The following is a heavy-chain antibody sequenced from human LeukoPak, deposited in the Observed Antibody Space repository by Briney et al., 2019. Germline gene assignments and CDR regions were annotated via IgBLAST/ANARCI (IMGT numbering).Heavy chain of an antibody. Sequence: SETLSLTCAVYGGSFSGYYWSWIRQPPGKGLEWIGEINHSGSTHYNPSLKSRVTISVDTSKNQFSLKLSSVTAADTAVYYCARQAWGLVATRAIDIWGQGTMVTVSS. V-gene: IGHV4-34*01. J-gene: IGHJ3*02. D-gene: IGHD2-15*01. CDR1: GGSFSGYY. CDR2: INHSGST. CDR3: ARQAWGLVATRAIDI.